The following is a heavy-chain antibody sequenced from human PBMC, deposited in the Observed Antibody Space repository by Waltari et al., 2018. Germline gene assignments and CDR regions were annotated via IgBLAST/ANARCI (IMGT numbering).Heavy chain of an antibody. Sequence: QVQLVQSGAEVKKPGSSVKVSCKASGGTFSSYAISWVRQAPGQGLEWMGGIIPIFGTANYAQKFQGRVTITADESTSTAYMELSSLRSEDTAVYYCARLSDSSGYPDYYFDYWGQGTLVTVSS. V-gene: IGHV1-69*01. CDR3: ARLSDSSGYPDYYFDY. D-gene: IGHD3-22*01. CDR2: IIPIFGTA. CDR1: GGTFSSYA. J-gene: IGHJ4*02.